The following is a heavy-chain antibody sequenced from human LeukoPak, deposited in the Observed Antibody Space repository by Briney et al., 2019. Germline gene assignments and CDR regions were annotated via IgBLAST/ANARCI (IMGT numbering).Heavy chain of an antibody. CDR2: ISYDGSNK. D-gene: IGHD3-10*01. V-gene: IGHV3-30*04. CDR1: GFTFSSYA. Sequence: PGGSLRLSCAASGFTFSSYAMHWVRQAPGKGLEWVAVISYDGSNKYYADSVKGRFTIPRDNSKNTLYLQMNSLRAEDTAVYYCARDVGSGSYPYYFDYWGQGTLVTVSS. CDR3: ARDVGSGSYPYYFDY. J-gene: IGHJ4*02.